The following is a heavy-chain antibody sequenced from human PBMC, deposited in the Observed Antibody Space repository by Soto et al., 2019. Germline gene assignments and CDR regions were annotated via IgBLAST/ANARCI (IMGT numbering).Heavy chain of an antibody. CDR3: ARSPAYGDYANLDT. V-gene: IGHV4-4*07. CDR2: IHSTRSP. Sequence: SETLSLTCTVSGDSVSKYYWNWIRQPAGKGLEWIGRIHSTRSPNYNPSLKSRVTMSVDTSKNQFSLKLDLTSVTAADTAAYYCARSPAYGDYANLDTWGQGTLVTVSS. J-gene: IGHJ5*02. D-gene: IGHD4-17*01. CDR1: GDSVSKYY.